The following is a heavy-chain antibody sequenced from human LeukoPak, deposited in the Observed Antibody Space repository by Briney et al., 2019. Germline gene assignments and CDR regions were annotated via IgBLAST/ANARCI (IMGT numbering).Heavy chain of an antibody. CDR3: ARVSIAARYFDY. CDR2: INSDGSST. D-gene: IGHD6-6*01. J-gene: IGHJ4*02. CDR1: GFTFSNYG. Sequence: GKSLRLSCAASGFTFSNYGMHWVRQAPGKGLVWVSRINSDGSSTSYADSVKGRFTISRDNAKNTLYLQMNSLRAEDTAVYYCARVSIAARYFDYWGQGTLVTVSS. V-gene: IGHV3-74*01.